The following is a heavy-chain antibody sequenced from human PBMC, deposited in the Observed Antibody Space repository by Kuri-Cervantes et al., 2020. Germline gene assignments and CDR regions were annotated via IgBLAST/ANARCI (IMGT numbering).Heavy chain of an antibody. D-gene: IGHD5-18*01. Sequence: GGSLRLSCAASGFTFSSYGVHWVRQAPGKGLEWVAVISYDGSNKYYADSVKGRFTISRDNSKNTLYLQMNSLRAEDTAVYYCAKDVGLGYSYGYWYFDYWGQGTLVTVSS. J-gene: IGHJ4*02. V-gene: IGHV3-30*18. CDR1: GFTFSSYG. CDR2: ISYDGSNK. CDR3: AKDVGLGYSYGYWYFDY.